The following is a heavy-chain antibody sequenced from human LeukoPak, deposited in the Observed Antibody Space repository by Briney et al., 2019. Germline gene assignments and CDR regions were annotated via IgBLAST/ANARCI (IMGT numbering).Heavy chain of an antibody. CDR2: IKHDGTQK. D-gene: IGHD4/OR15-4a*01. V-gene: IGHV3-7*05. J-gene: IGHJ5*02. Sequence: GGSLRLSCAASGFTLSTYWMNWVRQAPGKGLEWVANIKHDGTQKYYVDSVKGRFTISRDNGKNSLYLQMNSLRADDTAVYYCARGMVESPNWFDPWGQGTLVTASS. CDR3: ARGMVESPNWFDP. CDR1: GFTLSTYW.